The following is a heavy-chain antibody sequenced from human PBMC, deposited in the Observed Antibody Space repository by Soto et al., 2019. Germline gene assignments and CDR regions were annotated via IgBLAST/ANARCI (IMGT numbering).Heavy chain of an antibody. CDR1: GGSISSGGYY. CDR3: ATTTTVTTSWFDP. V-gene: IGHV4-31*03. J-gene: IGHJ5*02. Sequence: QVQLQESGPGLVKPSQTLSLTCTVSGGSISSGGYYWSWIRQHPGKGLEWIGYIYYSGSTYYNPSLKSRVTIAVDTSKNQFSLKLSSVTAADTAVYYCATTTTVTTSWFDPWGQGTLVTVSS. D-gene: IGHD4-17*01. CDR2: IYYSGST.